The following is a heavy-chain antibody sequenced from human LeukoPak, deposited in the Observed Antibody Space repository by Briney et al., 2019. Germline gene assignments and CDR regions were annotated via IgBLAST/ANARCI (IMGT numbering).Heavy chain of an antibody. CDR1: GFTFSSYW. V-gene: IGHV3-7*01. J-gene: IGHJ4*02. CDR3: ARVAGGVLRYFDH. Sequence: PGGSLRLSCAASGFTFSSYWMSWVRQAPGKGLEWVANIKQDGSEKYYVDSVKGRFTISRDNAKNSLYLQMNSLRAEDTAVYYCARVAGGVLRYFDHWGQGTLVTVSS. D-gene: IGHD3-9*01. CDR2: IKQDGSEK.